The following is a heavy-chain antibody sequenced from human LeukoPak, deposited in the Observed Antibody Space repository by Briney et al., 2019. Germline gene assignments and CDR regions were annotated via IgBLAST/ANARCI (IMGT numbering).Heavy chain of an antibody. CDR1: GGTFSSYA. CDR2: IIPIFGTA. Sequence: GASVKVSCKASGGTFSSYAISWVRQAPGQGLEWMGGIIPIFGTANYAQKFQGRVTITADKSTSTAYMELSSLRSEDTAAYYCARDFRGSINWFDPWGQGTLVTVSS. D-gene: IGHD2-15*01. CDR3: ARDFRGSINWFDP. V-gene: IGHV1-69*06. J-gene: IGHJ5*02.